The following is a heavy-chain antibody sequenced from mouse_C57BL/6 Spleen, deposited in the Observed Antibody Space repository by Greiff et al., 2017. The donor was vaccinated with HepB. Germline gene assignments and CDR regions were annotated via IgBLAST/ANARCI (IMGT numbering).Heavy chain of an antibody. V-gene: IGHV1-55*01. Sequence: QVQLQQPGAELVKPGASVKMSCKASGYTFTSYWITWVKQRPGQGLEWIGDIYPGSGSTNYNEKFKSKATLTVDTSSSTAYMQLSSLTSEDSAVYYWARRADSSGPAWFAYWGQGTLVTVSA. J-gene: IGHJ3*01. D-gene: IGHD3-2*02. CDR1: GYTFTSYW. CDR2: IYPGSGST. CDR3: ARRADSSGPAWFAY.